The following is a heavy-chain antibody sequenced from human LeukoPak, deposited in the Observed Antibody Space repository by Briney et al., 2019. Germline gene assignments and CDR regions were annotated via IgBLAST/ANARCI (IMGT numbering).Heavy chain of an antibody. J-gene: IGHJ4*02. CDR3: AREGTTVTTHSSFDY. Sequence: GRSLRLSCAASGFTFSSYAMHWVRQAPGKGLEWVAVISYDGSNKYYADSVKGRFTISRDNSKNTLYLQMNSLRAEDTAVYYCAREGTTVTTHSSFDYWGQGTLVTVFS. D-gene: IGHD4-11*01. CDR1: GFTFSSYA. V-gene: IGHV3-30*01. CDR2: ISYDGSNK.